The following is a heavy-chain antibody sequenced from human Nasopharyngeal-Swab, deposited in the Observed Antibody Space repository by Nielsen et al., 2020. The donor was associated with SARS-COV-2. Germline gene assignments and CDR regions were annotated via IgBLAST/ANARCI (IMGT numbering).Heavy chain of an antibody. V-gene: IGHV3-21*01. D-gene: IGHD1-26*01. CDR2: IRGRGRYV. Sequence: GESLKISCAGSGFTFNTYSMNWVRQVPGEGLEWVSSIRGRGRYVYYADSVKGRFTISKDSAKNFLYLQMNSLRADDTAVYFCARIAGRGSIYYYYMDVWGTGTTVTVSS. CDR3: ARIAGRGSIYYYYMDV. J-gene: IGHJ6*03. CDR1: GFTFNTYS.